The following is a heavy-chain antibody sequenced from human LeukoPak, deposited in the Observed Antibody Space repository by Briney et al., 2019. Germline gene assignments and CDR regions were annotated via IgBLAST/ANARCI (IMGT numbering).Heavy chain of an antibody. CDR1: GGTFSSYA. V-gene: IGHV1-69*13. CDR3: ARAGGIMTTVTTEGNFNWFDP. J-gene: IGHJ5*02. CDR2: IIPIFGTA. D-gene: IGHD4-17*01. Sequence: SVKVSCKASGGTFSSYAISWVRQAPGQGLEWMGGIIPIFGTANYAQKFQGRVTITADESTSTAYMELSSLRSEDTAVYYCARAGGIMTTVTTEGNFNWFDPLGPGNPGHRLL.